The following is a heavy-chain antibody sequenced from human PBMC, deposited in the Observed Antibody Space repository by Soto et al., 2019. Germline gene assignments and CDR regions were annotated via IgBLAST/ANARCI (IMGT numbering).Heavy chain of an antibody. D-gene: IGHD3-10*01. CDR2: ISAYNGNT. Sequence: QVQLVQSGAEVKKPGASVKVSCKASGYTFTSYGISWVRQAPGQGLEWMGWISAYNGNTNYAQKLQGRVTITTDTSTSTAYMELRSLRSDDTAVYYCARESGIWFGELYSGWFDPWGQGTLVTVSS. CDR3: ARESGIWFGELYSGWFDP. V-gene: IGHV1-18*01. J-gene: IGHJ5*02. CDR1: GYTFTSYG.